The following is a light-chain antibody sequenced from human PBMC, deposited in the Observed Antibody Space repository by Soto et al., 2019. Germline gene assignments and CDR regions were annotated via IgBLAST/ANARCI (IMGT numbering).Light chain of an antibody. V-gene: IGLV1-44*01. CDR3: AAWDDSLKGGV. Sequence: QSVLTQPPSASGTPGQRVTISCSGSSSNIGSNTVNWYQQLPGTAPKLLIYSNNQRPSGVPARFSGSKSGTSASLAISGLQSEDEADYDCAAWDDSLKGGVFGGGTKLTVL. CDR1: SSNIGSNT. CDR2: SNN. J-gene: IGLJ2*01.